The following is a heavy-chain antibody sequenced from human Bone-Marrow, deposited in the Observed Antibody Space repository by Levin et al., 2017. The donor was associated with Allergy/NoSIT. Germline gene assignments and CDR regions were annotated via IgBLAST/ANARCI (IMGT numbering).Heavy chain of an antibody. Sequence: HPGGSLRLSCAASGFTVSSNYMSWVRQAPGKGLEWVSGIYSGGSTNYADSMKGRFTISRDNSKNTLYLQMNSLRVEDTAVYYCAADHGSSWCLHWGQGTLVTVSS. D-gene: IGHD6-13*01. V-gene: IGHV3-66*01. CDR3: AADHGSSWCLH. J-gene: IGHJ4*02. CDR2: IYSGGST. CDR1: GFTVSSNY.